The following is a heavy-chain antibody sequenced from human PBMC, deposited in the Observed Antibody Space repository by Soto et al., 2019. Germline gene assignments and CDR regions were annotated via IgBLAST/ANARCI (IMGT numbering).Heavy chain of an antibody. V-gene: IGHV1-58*02. CDR2: IVVGSGNT. CDR3: ASWGSNAEIYFDY. CDR1: GFTFTSSA. J-gene: IGHJ4*02. Sequence: ASVKVSCKASGFTFTSSAMQWVRQARGQRLEWIGWIVVGSGNTNYAQKFQERVTITRDMSTSTAYMELSSLRSEDTAVYYCASWGSNAEIYFDYWGQGTLVTVSS. D-gene: IGHD7-27*01.